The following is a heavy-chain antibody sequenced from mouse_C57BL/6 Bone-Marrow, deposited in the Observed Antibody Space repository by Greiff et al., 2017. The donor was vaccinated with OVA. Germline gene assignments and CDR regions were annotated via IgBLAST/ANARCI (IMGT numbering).Heavy chain of an antibody. Sequence: QVQLQQPGAELVRPGTSVKLSCKASGYTFTSYWMHWVKRRPGQGLEWIGVIDPSDSYTNYNQKFKGKATLTVDTSSSTAYMQLSSLTSEDSAVYYCARDGSPYWYFDVWGTGTTVTVSS. CDR2: IDPSDSYT. CDR1: GYTFTSYW. V-gene: IGHV1-59*01. D-gene: IGHD2-3*01. CDR3: ARDGSPYWYFDV. J-gene: IGHJ1*03.